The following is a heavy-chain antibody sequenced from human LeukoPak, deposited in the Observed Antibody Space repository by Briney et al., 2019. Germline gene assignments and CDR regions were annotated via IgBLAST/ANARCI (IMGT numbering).Heavy chain of an antibody. J-gene: IGHJ4*02. D-gene: IGHD3-22*01. Sequence: SETLSLTCAVYGGSFSGYYWSWIRQPPGKGREWIGEINHSGSTNYNPSLTSRVTISVDTSKNQFSLKLSSVTAADTAVYYCARGWLTTNYYDSSGYCFDYWGQGTLVTVSS. CDR3: ARGWLTTNYYDSSGYCFDY. CDR2: INHSGST. V-gene: IGHV4-34*01. CDR1: GGSFSGYY.